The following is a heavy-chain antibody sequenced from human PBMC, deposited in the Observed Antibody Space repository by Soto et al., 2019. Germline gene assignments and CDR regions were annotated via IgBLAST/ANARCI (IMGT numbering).Heavy chain of an antibody. J-gene: IGHJ4*02. D-gene: IGHD3-22*01. CDR1: GFPDSSIY. CDR3: AREPGGRYYDSSGYYY. Sequence: EVQLVESGGGLIQPGGSLRLSCAASGFPDSSIYMSWVRQAPGGGLEWVSVIYSGGSTYYADSVRGRFTISRDNSKNTLYLQMNSLRAEDTAVYYCAREPGGRYYDSSGYYYWGQGTLVTVSS. V-gene: IGHV3-53*01. CDR2: IYSGGST.